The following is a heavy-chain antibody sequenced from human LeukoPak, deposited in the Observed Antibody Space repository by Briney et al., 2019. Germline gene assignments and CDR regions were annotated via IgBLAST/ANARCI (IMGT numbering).Heavy chain of an antibody. Sequence: GASVKVSCKASGYTFTGYYMHWVRQAPGQGLEWMGWINPNSGGTNYAQKFQGRVTMTRDTSISTAYMELSSLRSEDTAVYYCARRDSSSWYSLGFDYWGQGTLVTVSS. V-gene: IGHV1-2*02. CDR2: INPNSGGT. J-gene: IGHJ4*02. D-gene: IGHD6-13*01. CDR1: GYTFTGYY. CDR3: ARRDSSSWYSLGFDY.